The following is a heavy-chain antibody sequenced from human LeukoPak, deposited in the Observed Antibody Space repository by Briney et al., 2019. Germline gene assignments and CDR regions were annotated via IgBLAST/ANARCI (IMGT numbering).Heavy chain of an antibody. D-gene: IGHD1-1*01. CDR2: FDPEDGET. Sequence: ASVKVFCKVSGYTLTELSMHWVRQAPGKGLEWMGGFDPEDGETTYTQKFQGRVTMTEDTSTDTAYMELSSLRSEDTAVYYCATGSPPVANDEGYYYMDVWGKGTTVTVSS. CDR3: ATGSPPVANDEGYYYMDV. V-gene: IGHV1-24*01. CDR1: GYTLTELS. J-gene: IGHJ6*03.